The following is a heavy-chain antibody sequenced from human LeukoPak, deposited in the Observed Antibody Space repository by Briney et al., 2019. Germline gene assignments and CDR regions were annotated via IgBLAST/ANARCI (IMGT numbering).Heavy chain of an antibody. CDR3: ARDSGGNYYFDF. V-gene: IGHV3-21*01. J-gene: IGHJ4*02. D-gene: IGHD3-10*01. CDR2: ISSSSSYI. Sequence: GGSLRLSCAASGFTFSSYSMNWVRQAPGKGLEWVSSISSSSSYIYYADSVKGRFTISRDNAKNSLYLQMNSLRAEDTAVYYCARDSGGNYYFDFWGQGTLVTVSS. CDR1: GFTFSSYS.